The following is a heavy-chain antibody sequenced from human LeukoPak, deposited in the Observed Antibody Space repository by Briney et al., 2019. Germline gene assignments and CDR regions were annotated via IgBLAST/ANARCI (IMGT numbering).Heavy chain of an antibody. D-gene: IGHD2-2*01. Sequence: SETLSLTCTVSGYSISSGYYWGWIRQPPGEGLEWIGSIYHSRSTYYNPSLKSRVTISVDTSKNQFSLKLSSVTAADTAVYYCASSTLDTVPAAPDDNWFDPWGQGTLVTVSS. CDR3: ASSTLDTVPAAPDDNWFDP. J-gene: IGHJ5*02. CDR2: IYHSRST. V-gene: IGHV4-38-2*02. CDR1: GYSISSGYY.